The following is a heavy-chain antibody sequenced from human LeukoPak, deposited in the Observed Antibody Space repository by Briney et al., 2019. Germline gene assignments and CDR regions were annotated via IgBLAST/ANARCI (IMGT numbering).Heavy chain of an antibody. D-gene: IGHD6-19*01. J-gene: IGHJ4*02. Sequence: GASVKVSCKASGYAFTSCFIHWVRQAPGQGLEWMGVINPSGGSTSYAQKFQGRVTMTRDTSTSTVSMELSSLRFEDTAVYYCARGPYSGDWRFDFWGQGTLVTVSS. V-gene: IGHV1-46*01. CDR1: GYAFTSCF. CDR2: INPSGGST. CDR3: ARGPYSGDWRFDF.